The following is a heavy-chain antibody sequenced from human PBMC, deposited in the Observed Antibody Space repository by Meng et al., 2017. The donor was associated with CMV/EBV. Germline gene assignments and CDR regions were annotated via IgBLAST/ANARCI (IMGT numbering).Heavy chain of an antibody. V-gene: IGHV4-34*01. J-gene: IGHJ4*02. Sequence: GSLRLSCAVYGGSFSGYYWSWIRQPPGKGLEWIGSIYYSGSTYYNPSLKSRVTISVDTSKNQFSLKLSSVTAADTAVYYCARAVGGSGWYYFDYWGQGTLVTVSS. CDR3: ARAVGGSGWYYFDY. CDR1: GGSFSGYY. D-gene: IGHD6-19*01. CDR2: IYYSGST.